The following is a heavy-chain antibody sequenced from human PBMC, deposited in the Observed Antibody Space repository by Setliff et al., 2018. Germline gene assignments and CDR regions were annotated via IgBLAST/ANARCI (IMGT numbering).Heavy chain of an antibody. CDR2: ISSSSSYI. CDR3: FGAGTCSY. CDR1: GFTFSTYS. D-gene: IGHD3-10*01. Sequence: PGESLKISCAASGFTFSTYSMNWVRQAPGRGLEWVSSISSSSSYIFYAESLKGRFTISRDNAKNSLYLQINSLRADDTAVYYCFGAGTCSYWGQGTLVTV. V-gene: IGHV3-21*01. J-gene: IGHJ4*02.